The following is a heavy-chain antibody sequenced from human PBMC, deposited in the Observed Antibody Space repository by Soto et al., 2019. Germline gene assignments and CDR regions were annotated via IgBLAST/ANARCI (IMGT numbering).Heavy chain of an antibody. V-gene: IGHV1-8*01. Sequence: GASVKVSCKASGYTFTSYDINWVRQATGQGLEWMGWMNPNSGNTGYAQKFQGRVTMTRNTSISTAYMELSSLRSEDTAVYYCARGRGSSSARNYYYYYYMDVWGKGTTVTVSS. CDR2: MNPNSGNT. D-gene: IGHD6-6*01. J-gene: IGHJ6*03. CDR1: GYTFTSYD. CDR3: ARGRGSSSARNYYYYYYMDV.